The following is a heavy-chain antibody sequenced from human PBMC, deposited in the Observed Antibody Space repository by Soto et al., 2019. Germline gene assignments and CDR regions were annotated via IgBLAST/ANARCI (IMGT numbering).Heavy chain of an antibody. CDR1: GFSLDSSSVA. D-gene: IGHD2-15*01. Sequence: QITLKESGPALVKPTQTLTLTCTFSGFSLDSSSVAVAWLRQPPGKAPEWLGLIYWDGDQRPNPSLGNRLSIIKDTSRNQVILTMTNMDPIDTATYFCVYKRAAAAPVLWGQGALVTVAS. CDR3: VYKRAAAAPVL. J-gene: IGHJ4*02. V-gene: IGHV2-5*02. CDR2: IYWDGDQ.